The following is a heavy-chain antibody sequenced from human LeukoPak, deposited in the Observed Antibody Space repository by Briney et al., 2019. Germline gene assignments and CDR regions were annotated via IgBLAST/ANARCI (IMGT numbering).Heavy chain of an antibody. V-gene: IGHV3-15*01. D-gene: IGHD4-17*01. J-gene: IGHJ1*01. CDR3: ARVDYGDYQYFQQ. CDR1: GFTFSNAW. Sequence: PGGTLRLSCAASGFTFSNAWMSWVRQAPGRGREGVSRIKSKTDGGTTDYAAPVKGRFTISRDDSKNTLYLQMNSLKTEDTAVYYCARVDYGDYQYFQQWGQGTLVTVSS. CDR2: IKSKTDGGTT.